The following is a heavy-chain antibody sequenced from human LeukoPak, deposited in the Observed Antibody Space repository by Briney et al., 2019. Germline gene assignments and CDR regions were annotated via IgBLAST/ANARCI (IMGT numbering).Heavy chain of an antibody. CDR1: GYIFTGYY. CDR3: ARAHSSGWYGYYYYYYMDV. CDR2: IIPIFGTA. J-gene: IGHJ6*03. D-gene: IGHD6-19*01. Sequence: SVKVSCKASGYIFTGYYMHWVRQAPGQGLEWMGGIIPIFGTANYAQKFQGRVTITADKSTSTAYMELSSLRSEDTAVYYCARAHSSGWYGYYYYYYMDVWGKGTTVTVSS. V-gene: IGHV1-69*06.